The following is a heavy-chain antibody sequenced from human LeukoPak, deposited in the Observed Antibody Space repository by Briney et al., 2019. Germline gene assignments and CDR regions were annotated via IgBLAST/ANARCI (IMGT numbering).Heavy chain of an antibody. CDR3: ARDRVLLWFGESYYFDY. J-gene: IGHJ4*02. CDR1: GYTFTSYA. CDR2: INTNTGNP. D-gene: IGHD3-10*01. V-gene: IGHV7-4-1*02. Sequence: ASVKVSCKASGYTFTSYAMNWVRQAPGQGLEWMGWINTNTGNPTYAQGFTGRFVFSLDTSVSTAYLQISSLKAEDTAVYYCARDRVLLWFGESYYFDYWGQGTLVSVSS.